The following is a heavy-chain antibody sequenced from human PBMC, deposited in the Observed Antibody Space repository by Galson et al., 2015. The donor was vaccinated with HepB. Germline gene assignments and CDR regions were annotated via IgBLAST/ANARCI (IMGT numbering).Heavy chain of an antibody. Sequence: SLRLSCAASGFTFSSYWMSWVRQAPGKGLEWVANIKQDGSEKYYVDSVKGRFTISRDNAKNSLYLQMNSLRAEDTAVYYCARLVVDIVATVGMYYYYGMDVWGQGTTVTVSS. CDR1: GFTFSSYW. D-gene: IGHD5-12*01. J-gene: IGHJ6*02. V-gene: IGHV3-7*03. CDR3: ARLVVDIVATVGMYYYYGMDV. CDR2: IKQDGSEK.